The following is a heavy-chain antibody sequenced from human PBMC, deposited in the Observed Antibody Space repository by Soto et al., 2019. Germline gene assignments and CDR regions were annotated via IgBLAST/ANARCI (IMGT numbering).Heavy chain of an antibody. V-gene: IGHV3-7*01. CDR1: GFTFSSYW. J-gene: IGHJ5*02. D-gene: IGHD1-26*01. Sequence: GGSLRLSCAASGFTFSSYWMSWVRQAPGKGLEWVANIKQDGSEKYYVDSVKGRFTISRDNAKNSLYLQMNSLRAEDTAVYYCARDSGSSSFLFGDNWFDPWGQGTLVTVSS. CDR3: ARDSGSSSFLFGDNWFDP. CDR2: IKQDGSEK.